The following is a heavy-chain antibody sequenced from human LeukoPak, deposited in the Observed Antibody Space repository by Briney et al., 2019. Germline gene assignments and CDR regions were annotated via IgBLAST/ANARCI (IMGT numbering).Heavy chain of an antibody. D-gene: IGHD1-1*01. CDR2: ISGSGGST. V-gene: IGHV3-23*01. CDR1: GFTFSSYA. J-gene: IGHJ5*02. Sequence: PGGSLRLSCAASGFTFSSYAMSWVRQAPGKGLEWVSAISGSGGSTYYADSVKGRFTISRDNSKNTLYLQMNSLRAEDTAVYYCARDRAYPGTTSWFDPWGQGMLVTVSS. CDR3: ARDRAYPGTTSWFDP.